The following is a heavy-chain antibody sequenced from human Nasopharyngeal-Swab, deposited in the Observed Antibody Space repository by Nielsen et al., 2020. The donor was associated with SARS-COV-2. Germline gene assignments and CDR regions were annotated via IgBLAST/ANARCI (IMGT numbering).Heavy chain of an antibody. J-gene: IGHJ6*02. Sequence: GESLKISCAASGFTFSDFYMTWIRRSPRKGLEWISYISTSGSTRYHADSVKGRFTISRDDSKNTLHLQMNSLTAQDTAVYYCAREEEVIAATPRSHYYGMDVWGQGTTVTVSS. CDR1: GFTFSDFY. CDR3: AREEEVIAATPRSHYYGMDV. D-gene: IGHD2-15*01. CDR2: ISTSGSTR. V-gene: IGHV3-11*04.